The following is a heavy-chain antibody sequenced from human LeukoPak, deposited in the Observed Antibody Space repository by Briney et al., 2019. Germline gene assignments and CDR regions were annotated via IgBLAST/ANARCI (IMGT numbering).Heavy chain of an antibody. D-gene: IGHD2-2*03. CDR3: ARGSGYCSSTSCYWYASHSFDP. J-gene: IGHJ5*02. CDR1: GGSLSGYY. V-gene: IGHV4-34*01. Sequence: SETLSLTCAVYGGSLSGYYWSWTRQPPGKGLEWIGEINHSGSTNYNPSLKSRVTISVDTSKNQFSLKLSSVTAADTAVYYCARGSGYCSSTSCYWYASHSFDPWGQGTLVTVSS. CDR2: INHSGST.